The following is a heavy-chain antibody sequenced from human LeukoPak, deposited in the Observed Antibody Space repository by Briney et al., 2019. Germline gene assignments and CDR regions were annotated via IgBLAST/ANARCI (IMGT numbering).Heavy chain of an antibody. Sequence: ASVKVSCKASGGTFNRYGITWVRQAPGQGLEWMGRIIPILNITNYAQKFQGRVTITADKSTSTAYTELSSLSSEDTAVYYCARDSSGSSPNFDYWGQGTLVTVSS. CDR1: GGTFNRYG. CDR2: IIPILNIT. CDR3: ARDSSGSSPNFDY. D-gene: IGHD1-26*01. J-gene: IGHJ4*02. V-gene: IGHV1-69*04.